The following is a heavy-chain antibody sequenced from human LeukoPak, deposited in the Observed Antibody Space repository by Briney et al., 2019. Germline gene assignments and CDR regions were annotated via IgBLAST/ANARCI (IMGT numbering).Heavy chain of an antibody. CDR2: ISGSGDST. CDR3: AKSFRSTSLDY. CDR1: GFTFSSDA. J-gene: IGHJ4*02. V-gene: IGHV3-23*01. Sequence: GSLRLSCAASGFTFSSDAMSWVRQAPGKGLGWVSAISGSGDSTYYADSVKGRFTISRDNSRNTLYLQMNSLRAGDTAVYYCAKSFRSTSLDYWGQGTLVTVSS. D-gene: IGHD2-2*01.